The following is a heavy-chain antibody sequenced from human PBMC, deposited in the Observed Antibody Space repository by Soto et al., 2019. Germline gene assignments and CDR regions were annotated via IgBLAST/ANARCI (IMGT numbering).Heavy chain of an antibody. CDR1: GGSISSGGYY. J-gene: IGHJ6*02. CDR2: LYYSGST. Sequence: QVQLQESGPGLVKPSQTLSLTCTVSGGSISSGGYYWSWIRQHPGKGLEWIGSLYYSGSTYYNPSLKSLGNISVGTSKNQFSRKLSSVTAADTAVYYCARDQKVDYYGSGPHHLYYYYGMDVWGQGTTVTVSS. CDR3: ARDQKVDYYGSGPHHLYYYYGMDV. D-gene: IGHD3-10*01. V-gene: IGHV4-31*01.